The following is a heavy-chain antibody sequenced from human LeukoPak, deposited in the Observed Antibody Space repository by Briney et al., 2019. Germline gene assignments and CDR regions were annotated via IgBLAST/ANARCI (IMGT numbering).Heavy chain of an antibody. CDR2: IYYSGST. V-gene: IGHV4-59*01. J-gene: IGHJ4*02. Sequence: SETLSLTCTVSGGSISSYYWSWIRQPPGKGLEWIGYIYYSGSTNYNPSLKSRVTISVDTSKNQFSLKLSSVTAADTAVYYCARVGRPYYYDSSGSDAFVYWGQGTLVTVSS. D-gene: IGHD3-22*01. CDR1: GGSISSYY. CDR3: ARVGRPYYYDSSGSDAFVY.